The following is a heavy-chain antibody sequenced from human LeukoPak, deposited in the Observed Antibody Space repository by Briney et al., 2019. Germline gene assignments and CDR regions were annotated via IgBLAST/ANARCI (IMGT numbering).Heavy chain of an antibody. D-gene: IGHD1-26*01. CDR2: IYYSGST. CDR3: ARYIVSYPHDAFDI. Sequence: PSETLSLTCTVSGGSISSYYWSWIRQPPGKGLEWIGYIYYSGSTNYNPSLKSRVTISVDTSKKQFSLKLSSVTAADTAFYYCARYIVSYPHDAFDIWGQGTMDTVSS. V-gene: IGHV4-59*01. J-gene: IGHJ3*02. CDR1: GGSISSYY.